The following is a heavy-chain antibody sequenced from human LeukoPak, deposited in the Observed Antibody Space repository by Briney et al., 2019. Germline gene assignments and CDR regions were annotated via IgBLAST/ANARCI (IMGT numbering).Heavy chain of an antibody. CDR3: ARDPRNVGLAP. D-gene: IGHD2-15*01. CDR1: GFSLSGYW. CDR2: NNGDGSTT. Sequence: GGSLRLSCVASGFSLSGYWMYWVRHAPGKGLMYISRNNGDGSTTNYADVVKGRFTMSRDNVKNTLYLQMNSLRVEDTAVYYCARDPRNVGLAPWGQGTLVTVSS. V-gene: IGHV3-74*01. J-gene: IGHJ5*02.